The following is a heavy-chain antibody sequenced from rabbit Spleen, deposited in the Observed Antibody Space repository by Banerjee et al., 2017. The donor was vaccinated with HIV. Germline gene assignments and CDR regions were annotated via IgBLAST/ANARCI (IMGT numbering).Heavy chain of an antibody. Sequence: QSLVESWGDLVKPGESLILTCTASGFDFYSNAMYRVRQAPGKGLEWIGCINSGSGGNTGYANWAKGRFTISKTSSTTVTLQMTRLTAADTATYFCARLKPGWGGDFNFWGPGTLVTVS. D-gene: IGHD4-1*01. CDR2: INSGSGGNT. J-gene: IGHJ4*01. CDR3: ARLKPGWGGDFNF. CDR1: GFDFYSNA. V-gene: IGHV1S40*01.